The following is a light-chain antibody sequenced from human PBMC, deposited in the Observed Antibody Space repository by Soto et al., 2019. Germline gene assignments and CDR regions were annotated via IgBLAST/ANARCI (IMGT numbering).Light chain of an antibody. Sequence: EIVLTQSPGTLSLSPGERATLSCRASQSVSSSYLAWYQQKPGQAPGLLIYEASTRATGIPARFSGSGSGTDFTLTISSLEPEDFAVYYCQQHANWPLTFGGGTTVDIK. J-gene: IGKJ4*01. CDR2: EAS. CDR1: QSVSSSY. CDR3: QQHANWPLT. V-gene: IGKV3D-20*02.